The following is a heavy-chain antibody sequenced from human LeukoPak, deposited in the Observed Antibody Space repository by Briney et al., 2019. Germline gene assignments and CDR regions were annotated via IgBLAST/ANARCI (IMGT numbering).Heavy chain of an antibody. Sequence: GGSLRLSCAASGFTFSDYYMSWIRQAPGKGLEWVSYISSSSSYTNYADSVKGRFTISRDNAKNSLYLQMNSLRAEDTAVYYRARGTTEWELPPMADNDAFDIWGQGTMVTVSS. CDR3: ARGTTEWELPPMADNDAFDI. CDR2: ISSSSSYT. J-gene: IGHJ3*02. CDR1: GFTFSDYY. V-gene: IGHV3-11*05. D-gene: IGHD1-26*01.